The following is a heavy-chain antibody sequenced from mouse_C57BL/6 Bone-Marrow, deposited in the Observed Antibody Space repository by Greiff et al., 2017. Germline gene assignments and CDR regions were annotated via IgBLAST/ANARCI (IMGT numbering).Heavy chain of an antibody. CDR3: ARGRTGDFDY. J-gene: IGHJ2*01. D-gene: IGHD4-1*01. CDR2: IYPGSGST. Sequence: QVQLQQSGAELVKPGASVKMSCKASGYTFTSYWITWVKQRPGQGLEWIGDIYPGSGSTNYTEKFKSKATLTVDTSSSTAYMQLSSLTSEDSAVYYCARGRTGDFDYWGQGTTLTVSS. CDR1: GYTFTSYW. V-gene: IGHV1-55*01.